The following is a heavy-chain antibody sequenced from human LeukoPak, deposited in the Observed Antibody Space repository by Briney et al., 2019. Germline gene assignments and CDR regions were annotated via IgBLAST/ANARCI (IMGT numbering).Heavy chain of an antibody. Sequence: SETLSLTCTVSGGSISSYYWSWIRQPPGKGLEWIGYIFYSGSTNYNPSLKSRVTISVDASKNQLSLKLRSVTAADTAVYYCARSYCSSTSCYDDWFDPWGQGTLVTVSS. CDR1: GGSISSYY. CDR3: ARSYCSSTSCYDDWFDP. J-gene: IGHJ5*02. V-gene: IGHV4-59*08. CDR2: IFYSGST. D-gene: IGHD2-2*01.